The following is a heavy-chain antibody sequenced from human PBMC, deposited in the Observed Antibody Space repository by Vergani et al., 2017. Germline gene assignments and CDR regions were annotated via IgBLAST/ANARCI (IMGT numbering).Heavy chain of an antibody. CDR3: ARCAEGFEYEFYYYSYMAV. J-gene: IGHJ6*03. Sequence: QLQLPESGPGLVKPSETLSLTCTVSGGSISSYYWSWIRQPPGKGLEWIGYIYYSGRTNYNPSLKSRVTIPVDTSKNQFSLMLSSVTAADTAVYYCARCAEGFEYEFYYYSYMAVWGKGTTVTV. CDR1: GGSISSYY. CDR2: IYYSGRT. D-gene: IGHD3-9*01. V-gene: IGHV4-59*01.